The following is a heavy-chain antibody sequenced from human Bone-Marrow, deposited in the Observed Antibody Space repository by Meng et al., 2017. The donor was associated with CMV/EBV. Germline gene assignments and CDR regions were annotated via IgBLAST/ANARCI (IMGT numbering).Heavy chain of an antibody. J-gene: IGHJ4*02. CDR3: ARNIRGITICGVVTHFVY. Sequence: GESLKISCAASGFTFSSYWMSWVRQAPGKGLEWVANIKQDGSEKYYVDSVKGQFTISRDNAKNSLYLQVNSLRAKDTAVYYCARNIRGITICGVVTHFVYCRRRTLVAVSS. CDR1: GFTFSSYW. CDR2: IKQDGSEK. V-gene: IGHV3-7*01. D-gene: IGHD3-3*01.